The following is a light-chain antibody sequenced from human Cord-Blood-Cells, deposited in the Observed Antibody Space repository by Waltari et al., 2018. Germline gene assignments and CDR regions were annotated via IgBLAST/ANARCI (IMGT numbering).Light chain of an antibody. CDR2: GAS. V-gene: IGKV3-15*01. CDR3: QQYNNWLPYS. Sequence: EIVMTQSPATLSVSPGERATLSCRASQSVSSNLAWYQQKLGQAPMLLIYGASTRATGIPARVSGSGSGTEFTLTISSLQSEDFAVYYCQQYNNWLPYSFGQGTKLEIK. CDR1: QSVSSN. J-gene: IGKJ2*03.